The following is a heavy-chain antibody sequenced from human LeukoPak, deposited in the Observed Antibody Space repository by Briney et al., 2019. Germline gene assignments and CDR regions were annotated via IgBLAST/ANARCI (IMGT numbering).Heavy chain of an antibody. D-gene: IGHD1-1*01. CDR1: GFIFNTYG. Sequence: PGGSLRLSCAISGFIFNTYGMNWVRQTPGKGLEWVSTFSGSDGQTFYADSVKGRFTISRDSSRNTVSLQMNSLRVEDTAVYYCARGIYWSLDSWGQGTLVTVSS. J-gene: IGHJ4*02. CDR3: ARGIYWSLDS. CDR2: FSGSDGQT. V-gene: IGHV3-23*01.